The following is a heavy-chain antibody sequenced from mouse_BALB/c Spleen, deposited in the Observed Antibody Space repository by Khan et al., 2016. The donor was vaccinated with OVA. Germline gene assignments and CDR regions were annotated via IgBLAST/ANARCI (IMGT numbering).Heavy chain of an antibody. CDR1: GFSLTDYA. Sequence: VKLMESGPGLVAPSQSLSITCTVSGFSLTDYAVSWIRQPPGKGLEWLGVIWAGGSTYYNSALISRLSISKDDSRSQVFLNRNSLQTDDAAMYYSAKEPSYYAMDYWGQGTSVTVSS. J-gene: IGHJ4*01. V-gene: IGHV2-6-5*01. CDR3: AKEPSYYAMDY. CDR2: IWAGGST.